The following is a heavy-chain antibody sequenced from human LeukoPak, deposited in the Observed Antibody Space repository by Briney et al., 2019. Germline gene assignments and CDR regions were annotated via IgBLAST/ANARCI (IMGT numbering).Heavy chain of an antibody. CDR3: ARSGVPQR. CDR2: IYYSGST. CDR1: GGSISSSSYY. V-gene: IGHV4-39*07. D-gene: IGHD3-10*01. Sequence: SETLSLTCTVSGGSISSSSYYWGWIRQPPGKGLEWIGSIYYSGSTYYNPSLKSRVTISVDTSKNQFSLKLKSVTAADTAVYYCARSGVPQRWGQGTLVTVSS. J-gene: IGHJ4*02.